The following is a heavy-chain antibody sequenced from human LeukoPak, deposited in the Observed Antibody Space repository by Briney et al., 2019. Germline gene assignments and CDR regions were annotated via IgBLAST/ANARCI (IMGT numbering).Heavy chain of an antibody. D-gene: IGHD1-26*01. V-gene: IGHV3-30*18. CDR2: ISYDGSNK. Sequence: PGGSLRLSCAASGFTFSSYGMHWVRQAPGKGLEWVAVISYDGSNKYFADSVKGRFTISRDNSKNTLYLQMNSLRAEDTAVYYCAKGYFVVGATFIDYWGQGTLVTVSS. J-gene: IGHJ4*02. CDR1: GFTFSSYG. CDR3: AKGYFVVGATFIDY.